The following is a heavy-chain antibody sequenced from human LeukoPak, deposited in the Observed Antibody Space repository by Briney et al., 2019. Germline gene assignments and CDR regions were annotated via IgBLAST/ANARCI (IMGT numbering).Heavy chain of an antibody. V-gene: IGHV1-69*13. CDR2: IIPIFGTA. Sequence: GASEKVSCKVSGGTFSSYAISWVRQAPGQGLEWMGGIIPIFGTANYAQKFQGRVTITADESTSTAYMELSSLRSEDTAVYYCARESPQGGIDYWGQGTLVTVSS. D-gene: IGHD3-16*01. CDR3: ARESPQGGIDY. J-gene: IGHJ4*02. CDR1: GGTFSSYA.